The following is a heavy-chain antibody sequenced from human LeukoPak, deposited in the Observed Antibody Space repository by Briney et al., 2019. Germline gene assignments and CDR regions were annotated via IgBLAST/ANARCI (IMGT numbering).Heavy chain of an antibody. Sequence: SVKVSCKASGGTFSSYAISWVRQAPGQGREWMGGIIPIFGTANYAQKFQGRVTITADESTSTAYMELSSLRSEDTAVYYCARSGIVATIGEDYYYYGMDVWGKGTTVTVSS. CDR3: ARSGIVATIGEDYYYYGMDV. V-gene: IGHV1-69*13. D-gene: IGHD5-12*01. CDR1: GGTFSSYA. J-gene: IGHJ6*04. CDR2: IIPIFGTA.